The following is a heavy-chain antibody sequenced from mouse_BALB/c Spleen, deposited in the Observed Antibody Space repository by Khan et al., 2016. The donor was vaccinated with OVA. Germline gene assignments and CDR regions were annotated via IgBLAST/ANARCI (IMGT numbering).Heavy chain of an antibody. CDR1: GYSITSGYA. V-gene: IGHV3-2*02. Sequence: VQLQQSGPGLVKPSQSLSLTCTVTGYSITSGYAWNWIRQFPGNKLEWMGYISYSGSTSYNPSLRSRISINRNTSKNPFFLQLNSVTPEDTATYYCARKNYYGYAMDYWGQETSVTVSS. D-gene: IGHD1-1*01. J-gene: IGHJ4*01. CDR3: ARKNYYGYAMDY. CDR2: ISYSGST.